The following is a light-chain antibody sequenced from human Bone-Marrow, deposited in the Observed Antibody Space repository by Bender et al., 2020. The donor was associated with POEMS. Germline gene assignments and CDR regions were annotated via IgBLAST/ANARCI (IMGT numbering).Light chain of an antibody. CDR2: EVT. CDR3: CSYAGSDTWL. Sequence: QSALTQPASVSGSPGQSITISCTGTSSDVGSYNLVSWYQQHPGKAPKLMIYEVTKRPSGVSNRFSGSKSGYTASLTISGLQAEDEADYYCCSYAGSDTWLFGGGTKLTVL. J-gene: IGLJ2*01. V-gene: IGLV2-23*02. CDR1: SSDVGSYNL.